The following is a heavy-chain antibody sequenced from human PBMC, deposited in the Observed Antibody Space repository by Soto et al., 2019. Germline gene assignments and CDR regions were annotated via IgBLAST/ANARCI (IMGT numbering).Heavy chain of an antibody. D-gene: IGHD1-1*01. CDR2: IIPINGTA. J-gene: IGHJ4*02. CDR1: GGTFSGYA. V-gene: IGHV1-69*05. CDR3: ARDLDAYNSTGY. Sequence: SVKVSCKASGGTFSGYAISWVRPAPGQGLEWMGGIIPINGTANYSQSFQGRVTITRDKSASTAYMELSSLRSEDTAVYFCARDLDAYNSTGYWGQGTLVTVSS.